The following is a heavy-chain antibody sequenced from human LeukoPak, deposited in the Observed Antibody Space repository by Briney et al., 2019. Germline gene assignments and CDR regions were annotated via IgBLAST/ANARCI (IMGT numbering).Heavy chain of an antibody. Sequence: SETLSLTCTVSGGSISSYYWSWIRQPPGKGLEWIGYIYYSGSTNYNPSLKSRVTISVDTSKNQFSLKLSSVTAADTAVYYCARVTSGWSYYYYYYMDVWGKGTTVTISS. CDR1: GGSISSYY. CDR3: ARVTSGWSYYYYYYMDV. J-gene: IGHJ6*03. V-gene: IGHV4-59*01. CDR2: IYYSGST. D-gene: IGHD6-19*01.